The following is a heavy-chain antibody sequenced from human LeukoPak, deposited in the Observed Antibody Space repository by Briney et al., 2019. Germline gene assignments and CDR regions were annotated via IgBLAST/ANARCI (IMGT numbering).Heavy chain of an antibody. CDR3: ARDGYQLLSRVGTAAQDWFDP. CDR2: IYYSGST. V-gene: IGHV4-39*07. D-gene: IGHD2-2*01. Sequence: PSETLSLTCTVSGGSISSSSYYWGWIRQPPGKGLEWIGSIYYSGSTYYNPSLKSRVTISVDTSKNQFSLKLSSVTAADTAVYYCARDGYQLLSRVGTAAQDWFDPWGQGTLVTVSS. CDR1: GGSISSSSYY. J-gene: IGHJ5*02.